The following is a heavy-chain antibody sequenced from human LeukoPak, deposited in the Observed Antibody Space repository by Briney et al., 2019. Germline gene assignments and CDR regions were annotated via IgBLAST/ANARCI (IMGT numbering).Heavy chain of an antibody. D-gene: IGHD3-10*01. CDR3: ARPSHTSGTYASPY. J-gene: IGHJ4*02. CDR1: GFTFSSYS. Sequence: GGSLRLSCAASGFTFSSYSMNWVRQAPGKGLEWVSSISSSSSYIYYADSVKGRFTISRDNAKNSLYLQVNSLRAEDTAVYYCARPSHTSGTYASPYWGQGTLVTVSS. V-gene: IGHV3-21*01. CDR2: ISSSSSYI.